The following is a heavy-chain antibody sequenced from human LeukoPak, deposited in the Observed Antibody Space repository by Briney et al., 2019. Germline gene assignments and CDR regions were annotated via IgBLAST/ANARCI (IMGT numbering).Heavy chain of an antibody. CDR3: ARDLPGITIFGVVRVSQNYFDY. Sequence: SETLSLTCTVSGDSISSGSYYWSWIRQPAGKGLEWIGHIYTSGSTNYNPSLKSRVTISVDTSKNQFSLKLSSVTAADTAVYYCARDLPGITIFGVVRVSQNYFDYWGQGTLVTVSS. J-gene: IGHJ4*02. CDR1: GDSISSGSYY. CDR2: IYTSGST. D-gene: IGHD3-3*01. V-gene: IGHV4-61*09.